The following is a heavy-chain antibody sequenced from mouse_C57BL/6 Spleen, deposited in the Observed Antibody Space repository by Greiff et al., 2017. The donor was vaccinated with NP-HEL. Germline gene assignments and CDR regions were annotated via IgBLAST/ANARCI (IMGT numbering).Heavy chain of an antibody. CDR2: ISSGSSTI. V-gene: IGHV5-17*01. CDR1: GFTFSDYG. D-gene: IGHD3-2*02. CDR3: ARRDSSGPWFAY. Sequence: EVQVVESGGGLVKPGGSLKLSCAASGFTFSDYGMHWVRQAPEKGLEWVAYISSGSSTIYYADTVKGRFTISRDNAKNTLFLQMTSLRSEDTAMYYCARRDSSGPWFAYWGQGTLVTVSA. J-gene: IGHJ3*01.